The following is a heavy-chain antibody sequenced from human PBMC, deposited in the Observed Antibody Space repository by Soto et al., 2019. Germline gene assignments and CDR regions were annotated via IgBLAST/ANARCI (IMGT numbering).Heavy chain of an antibody. CDR1: GFTFSIYG. Sequence: GGSLRLSCAASGFTFSIYGFHWVRQAPGKGLEWVAVIWHDGSNEYYADSVKGRFTISRDNSKNTLYLQMNSLRAEDTAVYYCARVGSSSWYFDYWGQGTLVTVSS. D-gene: IGHD6-6*01. CDR2: IWHDGSNE. CDR3: ARVGSSSWYFDY. J-gene: IGHJ4*02. V-gene: IGHV3-33*01.